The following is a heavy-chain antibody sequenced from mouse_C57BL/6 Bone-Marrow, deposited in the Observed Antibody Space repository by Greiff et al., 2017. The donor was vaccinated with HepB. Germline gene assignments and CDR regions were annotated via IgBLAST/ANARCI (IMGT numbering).Heavy chain of an antibody. CDR3: TRGWDGYAMDY. Sequence: VQLQQSGAELVRPGASVTLSCKASGYTFTDYEMHWVKQTPVHGLEWIGAIDPETGGTAYNQKFKGKAILTADKSSRTAYMELRSLTSEDSAVYYCTRGWDGYAMDYWGQGTSVTVSS. J-gene: IGHJ4*01. V-gene: IGHV1-15*01. CDR2: IDPETGGT. D-gene: IGHD4-1*01. CDR1: GYTFTDYE.